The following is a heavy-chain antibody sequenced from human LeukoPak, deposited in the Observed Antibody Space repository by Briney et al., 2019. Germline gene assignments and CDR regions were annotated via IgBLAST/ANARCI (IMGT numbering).Heavy chain of an antibody. CDR2: LYSGGNR. V-gene: IGHV3-53*01. D-gene: IGHD1-26*01. CDR1: GFTDSTNY. CDR3: ARESGDRPGLPGR. Sequence: GGSLRLSCAASGFTDSTNYMSWVRQAPGKGLEWVSTLYSGGNRYYADSVRGRFTISRDDSRNTLFLQMNNLRVEDTAVYYCARESGDRPGLPGRWGQGTLVTVSS. J-gene: IGHJ4*02.